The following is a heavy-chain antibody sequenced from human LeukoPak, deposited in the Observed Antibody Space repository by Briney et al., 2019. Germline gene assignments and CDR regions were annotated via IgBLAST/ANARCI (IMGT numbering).Heavy chain of an antibody. CDR2: IYTSGST. CDR1: GGSNSSYY. Sequence: SETLSLTCTVSGGSNSSYYWSWIRQPPGKGLEWIGYIYTSGSTNYNPSLKSRVTISVDTSKNQFSLKLSSVTAADTAVYYCARHSPTPADAFDIWGQGTMVTVSS. D-gene: IGHD2-15*01. CDR3: ARHSPTPADAFDI. V-gene: IGHV4-4*09. J-gene: IGHJ3*02.